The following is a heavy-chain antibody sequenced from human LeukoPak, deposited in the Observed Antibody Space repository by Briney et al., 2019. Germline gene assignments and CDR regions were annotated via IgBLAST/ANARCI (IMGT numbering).Heavy chain of an antibody. CDR1: GGSISSYY. Sequence: SDTLSLTCTVSGGSISSYYWSWIRQPPGKGLEWIGSIYFSGNTYYNPSLKPRVTISIDTSKNQFSLKPTSVTAADTAIFYCASGYFVHTFDFWGQGTLGTVSS. D-gene: IGHD2-2*03. CDR3: ASGYFVHTFDF. CDR2: IYFSGNT. V-gene: IGHV4-59*05. J-gene: IGHJ4*02.